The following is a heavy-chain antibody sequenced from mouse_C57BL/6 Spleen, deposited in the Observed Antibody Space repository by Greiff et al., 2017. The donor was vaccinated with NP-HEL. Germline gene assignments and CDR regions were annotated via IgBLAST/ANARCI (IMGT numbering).Heavy chain of an antibody. Sequence: LQQPGAELVKPGASVKLSCKASGYTFTSYWMHWVKQRPGQGLEWFGMIHPTSGSTNYNEKFKSKATLTVDKSSSTAYMQLSSMTSEDSAVYYCASVWLRRHFDYWGQGTTLTVSS. V-gene: IGHV1-64*01. CDR1: GYTFTSYW. CDR2: IHPTSGST. CDR3: ASVWLRRHFDY. D-gene: IGHD2-2*01. J-gene: IGHJ2*01.